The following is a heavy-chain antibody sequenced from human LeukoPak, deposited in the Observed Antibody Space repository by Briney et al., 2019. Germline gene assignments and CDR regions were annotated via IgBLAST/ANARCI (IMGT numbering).Heavy chain of an antibody. J-gene: IGHJ4*02. D-gene: IGHD5-18*01. CDR2: INTNTGNP. Sequence: ASVKVSCKASGYTFTDNFLHWVRQAPGQGLEWMGWINTNTGNPTYAQGFTGRYVFSLDTSVSTTYLQISGLKADDTAVYFCGRDPRLGIRGYTYGYIDYWGQGTQVTVSS. CDR3: GRDPRLGIRGYTYGYIDY. CDR1: GYTFTDNF. V-gene: IGHV7-4-1*02.